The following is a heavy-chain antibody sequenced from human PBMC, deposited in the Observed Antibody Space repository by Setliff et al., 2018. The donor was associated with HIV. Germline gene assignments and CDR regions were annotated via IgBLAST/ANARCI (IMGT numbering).Heavy chain of an antibody. Sequence: KPSETLSLTCTVPGGSISSYYWSWIRQPPGKGLEWIGYIYTSGSTNYNPSLKSRVTISLDTSKNQFSLKLTSVTAADTAVYYCARLSGDYYYFDYWGQGTLVTVSS. V-gene: IGHV4-4*09. CDR1: GGSISSYY. J-gene: IGHJ4*02. D-gene: IGHD2-21*02. CDR3: ARLSGDYYYFDY. CDR2: IYTSGST.